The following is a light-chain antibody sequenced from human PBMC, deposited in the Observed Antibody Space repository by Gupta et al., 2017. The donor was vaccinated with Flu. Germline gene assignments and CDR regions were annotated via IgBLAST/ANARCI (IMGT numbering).Light chain of an antibody. CDR1: HDIRSS. Sequence: DIQMTQSPSSLSEAVGDRVTITCRASHDIRSSLAWYQQKPAKVPKILIYGASTLRTGVPSRFSGCGSGTDFTLTITGQQPEDVATYYCQKYDGAPWTFGQGTKVELK. CDR2: GAS. J-gene: IGKJ1*01. V-gene: IGKV1-27*01. CDR3: QKYDGAPWT.